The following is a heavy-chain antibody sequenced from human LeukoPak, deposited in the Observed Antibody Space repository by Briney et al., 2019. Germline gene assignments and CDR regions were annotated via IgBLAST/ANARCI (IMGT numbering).Heavy chain of an antibody. Sequence: GGSLRLSCAASGFTFSSYSMNWVRQAPGKGLEWVSYISSSSSTIYYADSVKGRFTISRDNAKNSLYLQMNSLRAEDTAVYYCARELVVVAATSNDYYYYYMDVWGKGTTVTVSS. CDR2: ISSSSSTI. V-gene: IGHV3-48*01. CDR1: GFTFSSYS. D-gene: IGHD2-15*01. J-gene: IGHJ6*03. CDR3: ARELVVVAATSNDYYYYYMDV.